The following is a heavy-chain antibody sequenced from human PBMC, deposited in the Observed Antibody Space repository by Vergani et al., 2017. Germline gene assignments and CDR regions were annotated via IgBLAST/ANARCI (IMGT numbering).Heavy chain of an antibody. D-gene: IGHD3-22*01. CDR1: GFSLSTSGMR. CDR3: ARNGYYDSSGYYYLGDYFDY. V-gene: IGHV2-70*04. J-gene: IGHJ4*02. Sequence: QVTLKESGPALVKPTQTLTLTCTFSGFSLSTSGMRVSWIRQPPGQALEWLARIDWADDKFYSTSLKTRLTISKDTSKNQVVLTMTNMDPVDTATYYCARNGYYDSSGYYYLGDYFDYWGQGTLVTVSS. CDR2: IDWADDK.